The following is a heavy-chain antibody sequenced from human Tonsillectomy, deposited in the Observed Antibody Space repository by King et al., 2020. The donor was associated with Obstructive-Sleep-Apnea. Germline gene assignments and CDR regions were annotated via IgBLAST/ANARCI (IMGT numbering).Heavy chain of an antibody. V-gene: IGHV3-11*01. J-gene: IGHJ3*01. CDR3: ARRVAFDV. CDR2: ISSSNTGSTI. CDR1: GITLSDYY. Sequence: VQLVESGGGLVKPGGSLRLSCAGSGITLSDYYMSWIRQAPGKGLEWVAYISSSNTGSTIYYSDSLKGRFAISMDNAKNSVYLQMNSLTAEDTAVYYCARRVAFDVWGQGTTVIVSS.